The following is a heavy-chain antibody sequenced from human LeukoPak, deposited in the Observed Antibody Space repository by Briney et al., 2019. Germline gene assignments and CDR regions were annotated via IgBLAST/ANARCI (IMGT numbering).Heavy chain of an antibody. CDR3: GSKNWGGYYYAMDV. CDR1: GGSISSYY. J-gene: IGHJ6*02. Sequence: PSETLSLTCTVSGGSISSYYWSWIRQPPGKGLEWIGYIYYSGSTNYNPSLKSRVTISVDTSKNRFSLKLSSVTAADTAVYYCGSKNWGGYYYAMDVWGQGTTVTVSS. V-gene: IGHV4-59*01. D-gene: IGHD7-27*01. CDR2: IYYSGST.